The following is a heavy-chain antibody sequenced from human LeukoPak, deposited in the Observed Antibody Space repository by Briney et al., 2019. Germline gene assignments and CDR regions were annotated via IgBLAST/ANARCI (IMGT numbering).Heavy chain of an antibody. CDR3: ARAHYDILTGYYTAFDI. D-gene: IGHD3-9*01. CDR2: ISSSSSYI. J-gene: IGHJ3*02. Sequence: PGGSLRLSCAASGFTFSSYSMNWVRQAPGKGLEWVSSISSSSSYIYYADSVKGRFTISRDNAKNSLYLQMNSLRAEDTAVYYCARAHYDILTGYYTAFDIWGQGTMVTVSS. V-gene: IGHV3-21*01. CDR1: GFTFSSYS.